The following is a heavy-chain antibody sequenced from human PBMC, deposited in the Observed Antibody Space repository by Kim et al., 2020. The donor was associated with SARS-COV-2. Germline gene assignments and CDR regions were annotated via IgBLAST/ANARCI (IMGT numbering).Heavy chain of an antibody. J-gene: IGHJ4*02. Sequence: SPDPNPSLKRRIAMAVDRSNNLFSLRLSSVTAADTAVYFCARRGWPLLFDTWGQGMLVTVSS. CDR2: SP. V-gene: IGHV4-39*01. D-gene: IGHD1-26*01. CDR3: ARRGWPLLFDT.